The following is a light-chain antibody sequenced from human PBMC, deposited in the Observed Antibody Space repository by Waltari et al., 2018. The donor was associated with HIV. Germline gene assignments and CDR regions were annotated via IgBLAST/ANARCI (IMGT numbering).Light chain of an antibody. V-gene: IGKV3-15*01. CDR1: KSVTSN. CDR3: HHYNNWRET. Sequence: EILMTQSPATLSVSPGERATLSSRASKSVTSNLAWYKQKPDQTPRLLIFGTSTRATDIPARFSGSGSGTEFTLTISSLQSEDFAVYYCHHYNNWRETFGQGTKVEI. J-gene: IGKJ1*01. CDR2: GTS.